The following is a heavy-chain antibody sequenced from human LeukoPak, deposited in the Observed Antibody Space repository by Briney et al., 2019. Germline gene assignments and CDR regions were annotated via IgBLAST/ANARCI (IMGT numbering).Heavy chain of an antibody. V-gene: IGHV3-23*01. CDR2: ISGSGGST. CDR3: ANNGGELLYHAFDY. D-gene: IGHD1-26*01. J-gene: IGHJ4*02. Sequence: AGGSLRLSCAASGFTFSSYSMSWVRQPPGKGLEWVSAISGSGGSTYYAASVKGRFTISRDNSKNKLYLQMNSLGAEDTAVYYCANNGGELLYHAFDYWGQGALVTVSS. CDR1: GFTFSSYS.